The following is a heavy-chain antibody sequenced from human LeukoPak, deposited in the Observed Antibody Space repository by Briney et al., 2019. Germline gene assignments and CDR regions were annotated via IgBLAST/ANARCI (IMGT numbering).Heavy chain of an antibody. Sequence: SETLSLTCAVYGGSLSGYYWNWIRQPPGKGLEWIGEINHSGSSIYNPSLKSRVTISVDTSKNQFSLKLSSVTAADTAVYYCARGAARLDYWGQGTLVTVSS. V-gene: IGHV4-34*01. D-gene: IGHD6-6*01. CDR2: INHSGSS. CDR1: GGSLSGYY. CDR3: ARGAARLDY. J-gene: IGHJ4*02.